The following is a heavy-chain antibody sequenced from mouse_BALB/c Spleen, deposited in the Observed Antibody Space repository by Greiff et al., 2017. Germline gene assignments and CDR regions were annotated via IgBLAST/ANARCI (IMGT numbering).Heavy chain of an antibody. CDR1: GYSFTSYW. CDR3: ARIRITTAHYYAMDY. J-gene: IGHJ4*01. D-gene: IGHD1-2*01. CDR2: IGPSDSET. Sequence: QVQLQQSGPQLVRPGASVKISCKASGYSFTSYWMHWVKQRPGQGLEWIGMIGPSDSETRLNQKFKDKATLTVDKSSSTAYMQLSSPTSEDSAVYYCARIRITTAHYYAMDYWGQGTSVTVSS. V-gene: IGHV1S127*01.